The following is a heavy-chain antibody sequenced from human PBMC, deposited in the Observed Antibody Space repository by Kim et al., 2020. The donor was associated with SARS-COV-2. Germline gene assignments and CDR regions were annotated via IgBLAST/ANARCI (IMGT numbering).Heavy chain of an antibody. V-gene: IGHV3-74*01. D-gene: IGHD2-21*02. CDR2: INSDGSST. J-gene: IGHJ6*02. CDR1: GFTFSSYW. Sequence: GGSLRLSCAASGFTFSSYWMHWVRQAPGKGLVWVSRINSDGSSTSYADSVKGRFTISRDNAKNTLYLQMNSLRAEDTAVYYCARVKMYGGNFDYYYYGMDVWGQGTTVTVSS. CDR3: ARVKMYGGNFDYYYYGMDV.